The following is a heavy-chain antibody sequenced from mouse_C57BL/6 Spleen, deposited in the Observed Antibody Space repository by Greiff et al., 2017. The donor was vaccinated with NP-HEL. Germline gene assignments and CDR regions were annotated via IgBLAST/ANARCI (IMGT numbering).Heavy chain of an antibody. CDR1: GFTFTGYW. Sequence: VQLQQPGAELVRPGSSVKLSCTASGFTFTGYWMHWVKQRPIQGLEWIGNIDPYDSDTHYNQKFKDKATLTVDKSSSTAYLQLSSLTSDDSSVYYCARGYGYGGSGFGCWGKGAMVTVAA. D-gene: IGHD2-2*01. CDR2: IDPYDSDT. J-gene: IGHJ3*01. CDR3: ARGYGYGGSGFGC. V-gene: IGHV1-52*01.